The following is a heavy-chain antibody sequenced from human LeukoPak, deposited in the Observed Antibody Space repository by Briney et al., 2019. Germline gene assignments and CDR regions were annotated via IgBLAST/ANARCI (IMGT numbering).Heavy chain of an antibody. CDR1: GGSFSPAH. J-gene: IGHJ4*02. CDR3: ARGGYSSSWYQRKDYFDY. CDR2: IYTSGST. Sequence: PSETLSLTCTFSGGSFSPAHWSWIRQPPGKGLEWIGRIYTSGSTSYNPSLKSRVTMSVDTSKNQFSLKLSSVTAADTAVYYCARGGYSSSWYQRKDYFDYWGQGTLVTVSS. V-gene: IGHV4-4*07. D-gene: IGHD6-13*01.